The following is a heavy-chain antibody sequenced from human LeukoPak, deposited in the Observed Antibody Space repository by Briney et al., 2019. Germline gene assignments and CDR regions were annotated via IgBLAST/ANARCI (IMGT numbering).Heavy chain of an antibody. CDR2: IFYTGNT. CDR3: ARGDLDQDY. D-gene: IGHD3-16*01. CDR1: GGSISSGAYY. V-gene: IGHV4-31*02. J-gene: IGHJ4*02. Sequence: SETLSLTCTVSGGSISSGAYYWSWIRQPPGKGLEWIGYIFYTGNTYYNPSLKSRVIISVDTSKNQFSLKLSSVTAADTAVYYCARGDLDQDYWGQGTLVTVSS.